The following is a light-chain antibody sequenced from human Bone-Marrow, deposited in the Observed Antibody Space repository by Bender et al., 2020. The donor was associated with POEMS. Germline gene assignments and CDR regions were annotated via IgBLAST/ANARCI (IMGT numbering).Light chain of an antibody. V-gene: IGLV2-23*02. CDR2: EVT. CDR3: CSYAGVDLFVV. CDR1: SSDVGSYNL. J-gene: IGLJ2*01. Sequence: QSALTQPASVSGSPEQSITISCTGASSDVGSYNLVSWYQQHPGKAPKLIIYEVTRRPSGVSTRFSGSKSGNTASLTISGLQAEDEADYYCCSYAGVDLFVVFGGGTKVTVL.